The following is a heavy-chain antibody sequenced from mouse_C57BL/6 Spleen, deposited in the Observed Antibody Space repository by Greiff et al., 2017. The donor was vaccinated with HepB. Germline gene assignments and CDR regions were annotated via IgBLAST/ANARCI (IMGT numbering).Heavy chain of an antibody. CDR2: SRNKANDYTT. V-gene: IGHV7-1*01. D-gene: IGHD1-1*01. CDR3: ARDARGYYGSSYWYFDV. Sequence: EVQVVESGGGLVQSGRSLRLSCATSGFTFSDFYMEWVRQAPGKGLEWIAASRNKANDYTTEYSASVKGRFIVSRDTSQSILYLQMNALRAEDTAIYYCARDARGYYGSSYWYFDVWGTGTTVTVSS. CDR1: GFTFSDFY. J-gene: IGHJ1*03.